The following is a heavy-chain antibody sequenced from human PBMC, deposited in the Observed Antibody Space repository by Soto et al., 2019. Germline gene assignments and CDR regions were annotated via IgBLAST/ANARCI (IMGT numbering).Heavy chain of an antibody. J-gene: IGHJ6*02. Sequence: SVKVSGKASGFTFTSSAVQWVRQARGQRVEWVGWIVVGSGNTNYAQKFQERVTITRDMSTSTAYMELSSLRSEDTAAYYCAAAGVGYCTNGVCFSYYYYGMDVWG. CDR1: GFTFTSSA. V-gene: IGHV1-58*01. D-gene: IGHD2-8*01. CDR2: IVVGSGNT. CDR3: AAAGVGYCTNGVCFSYYYYGMDV.